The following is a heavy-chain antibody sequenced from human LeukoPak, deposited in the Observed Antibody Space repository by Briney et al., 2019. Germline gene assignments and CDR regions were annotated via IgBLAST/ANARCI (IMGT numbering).Heavy chain of an antibody. V-gene: IGHV3-7*04. D-gene: IGHD3-10*01. CDR3: ARAGRWDTSIDY. Sequence: GSLRLSCAASGFIFNNYWMTWARQAPGKGLEWVAHIKQDGSEKNYVDSVKGRFTISRDNAKNSLYLQMNSLRAEDSAVYYCARAGRWDTSIDYWGQGTLVTVSS. J-gene: IGHJ4*02. CDR2: IKQDGSEK. CDR1: GFIFNNYW.